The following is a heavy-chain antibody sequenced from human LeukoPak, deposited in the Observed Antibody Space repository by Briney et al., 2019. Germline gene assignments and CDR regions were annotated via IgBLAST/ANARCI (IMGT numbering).Heavy chain of an antibody. J-gene: IGHJ2*01. V-gene: IGHV3-48*03. D-gene: IGHD6-19*01. CDR2: VRSSGSTI. CDR1: GFSFGSYE. CDR3: ARDPGAVAGTDWYFDL. Sequence: GGSLRLSCAVAGFSFGSYEMSWVSQAAGGVMGWVSSVRSSGSTIYYADSVKGRFTISRDNAKNSLYLQMNSLRAEDTAVYYCARDPGAVAGTDWYFDLWGRGTLVTVSS.